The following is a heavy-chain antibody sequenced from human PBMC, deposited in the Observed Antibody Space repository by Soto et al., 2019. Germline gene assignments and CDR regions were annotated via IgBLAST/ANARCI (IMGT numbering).Heavy chain of an antibody. CDR2: FYYSGNT. CDR3: ARGFCGMDL. CDR1: GGPISSGDYY. V-gene: IGHV4-30-4*01. J-gene: IGHJ6*02. Sequence: QVQLQESGPGLVKPSQTLSLTCTVSGGPISSGDYYWSWIRQPPGKGLEWIGHFYYSGNTYDSPSLESRPNISVDTSKNQVSRRLRSVTAADTAMYYCARGFCGMDLGGQGTTVTVSS.